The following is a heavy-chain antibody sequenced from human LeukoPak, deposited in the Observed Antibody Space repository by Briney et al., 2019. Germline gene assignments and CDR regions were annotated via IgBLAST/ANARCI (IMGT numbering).Heavy chain of an antibody. J-gene: IGHJ4*02. CDR3: ARALGSGTFFLYGY. Sequence: PGGSLRLSCAASGFTVNSNHMNWVRQAPGKGLEWVSVLYIDGTTYYADSVKGRFTISRDNSKNTLYLQMDSLRAEDTAVYYCARALGSGTFFLYGYWGQGTLVTVSS. CDR1: GFTVNSNH. V-gene: IGHV3-53*01. CDR2: LYIDGTT. D-gene: IGHD3-10*01.